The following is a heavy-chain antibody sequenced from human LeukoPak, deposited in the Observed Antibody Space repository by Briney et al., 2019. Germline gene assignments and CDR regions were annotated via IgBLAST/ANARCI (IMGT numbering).Heavy chain of an antibody. D-gene: IGHD4-17*01. CDR2: ISRSGSNI. Sequence: PGGSLRLSCAASGFAFSSYEMNWVRQAPGKGLEWVSYISRSGSNIYYADSVKGRFTISRDNAENSPYLQMNSLRAEDTAVYYCARESLAVTTYHFDYWGQGTLVTVSS. CDR3: ARESLAVTTYHFDY. J-gene: IGHJ4*02. V-gene: IGHV3-48*03. CDR1: GFAFSSYE.